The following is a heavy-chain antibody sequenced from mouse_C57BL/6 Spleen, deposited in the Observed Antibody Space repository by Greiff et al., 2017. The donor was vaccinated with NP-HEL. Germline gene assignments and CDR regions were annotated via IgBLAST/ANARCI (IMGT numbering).Heavy chain of an antibody. Sequence: QVQLKQSGAELVRPGTSVKMSCKASGYTFTNYWIGWAKQRPGHGLEWIGDIYPGGGYTNYNEKFKGKATLTADKSSSTAYMQFSSLTSEDSAIYYCARYYYGSRWYFDVWGTGTTVTVSS. D-gene: IGHD1-1*01. CDR1: GYTFTNYW. CDR3: ARYYYGSRWYFDV. J-gene: IGHJ1*03. CDR2: IYPGGGYT. V-gene: IGHV1-63*01.